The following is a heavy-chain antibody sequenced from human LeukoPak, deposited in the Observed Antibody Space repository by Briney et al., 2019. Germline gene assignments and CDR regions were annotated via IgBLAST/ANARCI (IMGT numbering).Heavy chain of an antibody. Sequence: PSETLSLTCTVSGGSISSSSYYWGWIRQPPGKGLEWIGSIYYSGSTYYNPSLKSRVTISVDTSKNQFSLKLSSVTAADTAVYYFARAIFGVVTDNYYYYYMDVWGKGTTVTVSS. CDR2: IYYSGST. V-gene: IGHV4-39*07. D-gene: IGHD3-3*01. CDR3: ARAIFGVVTDNYYYYYMDV. CDR1: GGSISSSSYY. J-gene: IGHJ6*03.